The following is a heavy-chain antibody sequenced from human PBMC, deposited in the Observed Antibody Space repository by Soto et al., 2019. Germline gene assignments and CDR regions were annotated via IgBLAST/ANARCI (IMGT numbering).Heavy chain of an antibody. D-gene: IGHD6-13*01. CDR1: GFTFSSYG. CDR2: ISYDGSNK. J-gene: IGHJ4*02. Sequence: GGSLRLSCAASGFTFSSYGMHWVRQAPGKGLEWVAVISYDGSNKYYADSVKGRFTISRDNSKNTLYLQMNSLRAEDTAVYYCANGGLGIAAAGTGFDYWGQGTLVTVSS. V-gene: IGHV3-30*18. CDR3: ANGGLGIAAAGTGFDY.